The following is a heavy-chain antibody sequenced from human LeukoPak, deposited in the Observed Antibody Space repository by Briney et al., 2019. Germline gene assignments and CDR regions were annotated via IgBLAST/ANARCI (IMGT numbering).Heavy chain of an antibody. D-gene: IGHD6-13*01. V-gene: IGHV3-74*01. Sequence: GGSLRLSCAASGFTFSTYWMHWVRQAPGKGLVWVSRINADVSSTSYADSVKGRFTISRDNAKSTLYLQMNSLRAEDTAVYYCARGKHTAAIPDYWGQGTLVTVS. CDR2: INADVSST. CDR1: GFTFSTYW. CDR3: ARGKHTAAIPDY. J-gene: IGHJ4*02.